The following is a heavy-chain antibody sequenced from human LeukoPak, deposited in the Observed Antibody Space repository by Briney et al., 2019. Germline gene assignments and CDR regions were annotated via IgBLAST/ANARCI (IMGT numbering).Heavy chain of an antibody. Sequence: PSETLSLTCAVSGGSISSYYWNWIRQPPGKGLEWIGYIYYSGSTNYNPSLKKRVTISVDMYKNQVSLKLSSVTAADTGVYYCARDTYNYGSLAYYFDYWGQGTLVTVSS. D-gene: IGHD5-18*01. CDR2: IYYSGST. CDR3: ARDTYNYGSLAYYFDY. CDR1: GGSISSYY. V-gene: IGHV4-59*12. J-gene: IGHJ4*02.